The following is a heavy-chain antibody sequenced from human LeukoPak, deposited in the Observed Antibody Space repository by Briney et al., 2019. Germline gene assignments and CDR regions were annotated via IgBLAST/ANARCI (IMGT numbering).Heavy chain of an antibody. CDR1: GFTFSSYA. J-gene: IGHJ2*01. D-gene: IGHD6-19*01. CDR2: ISGSGGST. V-gene: IGHV3-23*01. Sequence: GGSLRLSCAASGFTFSSYAMSWVRQAPGKGLEWVSAISGSGGSTYYADSVKGRFTISRDNSKNTLYLQMNSLRAEDTAVYYCAKRPFARIAVAPWYFDLWGRGTLVTVSS. CDR3: AKRPFARIAVAPWYFDL.